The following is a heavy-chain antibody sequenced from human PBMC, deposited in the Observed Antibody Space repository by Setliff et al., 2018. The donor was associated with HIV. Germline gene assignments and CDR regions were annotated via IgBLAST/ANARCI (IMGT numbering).Heavy chain of an antibody. V-gene: IGHV1-18*01. Sequence: ASVKVSCKASGYTFTSYGISWVRQAPGQGLEWMGWISAYNGNTNYAQKLQGRVTMTTDTSTSTVYMELSSLRSEDTAMYYCARAIYSGYYYREFDYWGQGTLVTVSS. CDR1: GYTFTSYG. CDR3: ARAIYSGYYYREFDY. J-gene: IGHJ4*02. CDR2: ISAYNGNT. D-gene: IGHD5-12*01.